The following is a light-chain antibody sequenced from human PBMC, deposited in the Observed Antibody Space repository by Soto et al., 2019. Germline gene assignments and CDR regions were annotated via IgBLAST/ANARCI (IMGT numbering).Light chain of an antibody. J-gene: IGLJ1*01. V-gene: IGLV2-8*01. CDR2: EVN. Sequence: QSALTQPPSASGSPGRSVTISCTGTSSDIGGYNYVSWYQQHPGKAPKLMIYEVNKRPSGVPDRFSGSKSGNTASLTVSGLQAEDEADYYCAAWDDSLNGPYVFGTGTKLTVL. CDR1: SSDIGGYNY. CDR3: AAWDDSLNGPYV.